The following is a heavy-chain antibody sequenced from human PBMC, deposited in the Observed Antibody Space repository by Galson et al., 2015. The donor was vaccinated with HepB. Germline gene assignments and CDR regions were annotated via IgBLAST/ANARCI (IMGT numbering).Heavy chain of an antibody. CDR1: GFTFSSYA. CDR2: ISGSGGST. Sequence: SLRLSCAASGFTFSSYAMSWVRQAPGKGLERVSAISGSGGSTYYADSVKGRFTISRDNSKNTLYLQMNSLRAEDTAVYYCAKEPRPHPARPGDHYYYYGMDVWGQGTTVTVSS. CDR3: AKEPRPHPARPGDHYYYYGMDV. D-gene: IGHD6-6*01. J-gene: IGHJ6*02. V-gene: IGHV3-23*01.